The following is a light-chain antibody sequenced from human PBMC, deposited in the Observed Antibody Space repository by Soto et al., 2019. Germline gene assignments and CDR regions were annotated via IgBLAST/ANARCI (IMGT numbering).Light chain of an antibody. J-gene: IGLJ7*01. Sequence: QSALTQPASVSGSPGQSITISCTGTSSDVGGYNYVSWYQQHPGKAPKLMIYEVSNRPSGXXXXXSGSKSGNTASLTISXXXXXXXXXXXXXSYTSSSDAVFGGGTQLTVL. CDR1: SSDVGGYNY. CDR3: XSYTSSSDAV. V-gene: IGLV2-14*01. CDR2: EVS.